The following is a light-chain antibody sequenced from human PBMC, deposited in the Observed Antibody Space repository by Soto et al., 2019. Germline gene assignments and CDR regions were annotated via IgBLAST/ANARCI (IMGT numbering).Light chain of an antibody. CDR1: QSVSSNY. Sequence: EIVLTQSPGTLSLSPGERVTLSCRASQSVSSNYLAWYQQKPGQAPRLLIYSASSRATGIPNRFSGGGSGTDFTLTINRLEPADFAVYYCQQYGGSPRVTFGGRTKVEIK. J-gene: IGKJ4*01. CDR3: QQYGGSPRVT. V-gene: IGKV3-20*01. CDR2: SAS.